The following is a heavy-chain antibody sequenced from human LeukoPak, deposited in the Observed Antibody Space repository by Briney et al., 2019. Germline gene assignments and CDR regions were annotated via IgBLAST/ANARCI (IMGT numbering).Heavy chain of an antibody. CDR1: VVTVSSNY. CDR3: ARLDMDYYDSSGYGFDY. CDR2: IYSGGST. J-gene: IGHJ4*02. Sequence: GGSLRLSCAASVVTVSSNYMSWVRQAPGKGLEWGSVIYSGGSTYYADSVKGRFTISRDNSKNTLYLQMNSLRAEDTAVYYCARLDMDYYDSSGYGFDYWGQGTLVTVSS. V-gene: IGHV3-53*01. D-gene: IGHD3-22*01.